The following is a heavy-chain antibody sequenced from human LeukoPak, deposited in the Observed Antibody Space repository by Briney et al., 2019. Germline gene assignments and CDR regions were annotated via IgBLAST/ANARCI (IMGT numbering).Heavy chain of an antibody. D-gene: IGHD5-24*01. CDR1: GGTFSGYY. V-gene: IGHV4-34*01. J-gene: IGHJ4*02. Sequence: PSETLSLTCGVSGGTFSGYYWSWIRQPPGKGLEWIGEIYHSGKTNYNPTLKSRVTISVGASKREFSLRLNSVTAADAAVYYCARGNNFRFDYWGQETLVTVSS. CDR2: IYHSGKT. CDR3: ARGNNFRFDY.